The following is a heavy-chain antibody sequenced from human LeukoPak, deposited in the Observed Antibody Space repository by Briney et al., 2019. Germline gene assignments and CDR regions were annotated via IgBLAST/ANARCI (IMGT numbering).Heavy chain of an antibody. Sequence: GGSLRLSCAASGFIVSNNYMSWARQAPGKGLEWVSIISTRGTTYYADSVKGRFTISRDNSQNTLYLQMNSLIAKDTAVYYCATRGRSGYYYGMDVWGQGTTVTVSS. CDR1: GFIVSNNY. CDR3: ATRGRSGYYYGMDV. J-gene: IGHJ6*02. CDR2: ISTRGTT. V-gene: IGHV3-66*01. D-gene: IGHD1-26*01.